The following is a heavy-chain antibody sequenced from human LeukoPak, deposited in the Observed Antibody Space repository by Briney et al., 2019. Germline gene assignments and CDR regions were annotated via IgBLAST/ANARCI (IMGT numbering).Heavy chain of an antibody. CDR3: ARDHVAMVRGPRTLYNWFDP. CDR1: GYTFTSYG. CDR2: ISAYNGNT. J-gene: IGHJ5*02. D-gene: IGHD3-10*01. Sequence: GASVKVSCKASGYTFTSYGISWVRQAPGQGLEWMGWISAYNGNTNYAQKLQGRVTMATDTSTSTAYMELRSLRSDDTAVYYCARDHVAMVRGPRTLYNWFDPWDHGTLVTASS. V-gene: IGHV1-18*04.